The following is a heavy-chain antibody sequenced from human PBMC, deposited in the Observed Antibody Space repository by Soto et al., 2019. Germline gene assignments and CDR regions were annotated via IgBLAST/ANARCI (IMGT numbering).Heavy chain of an antibody. J-gene: IGHJ6*02. V-gene: IGHV4-28*03. CDR2: IYYSGSA. CDR1: GYSISSSNW. Sequence: SETLSLTCAVSGYSISSSNWWGWIRQPPGKGLEWIGDIYYSGSANYNPSLKSRVTISIDTSKYQFSLKLSSVTAADTAVYYCARGGGEWLFPPGGMGVWGQGTTVTVS. CDR3: ARGGGEWLFPPGGMGV. D-gene: IGHD3-3*01.